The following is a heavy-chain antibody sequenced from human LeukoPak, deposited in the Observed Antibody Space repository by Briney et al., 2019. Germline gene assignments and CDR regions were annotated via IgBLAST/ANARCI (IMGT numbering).Heavy chain of an antibody. D-gene: IGHD3/OR15-3a*01. CDR3: ARLGLGTKRGNSRSYGMDV. Sequence: PSETLSLTCSVSGGSITNYYWNWIRQPAGTGLEWIGRIYITGSTNYNPSLKSRVTMSVDTSKNQFFLKLASVTAADTAVYYCARLGLGTKRGNSRSYGMDVWGQGTTVTVSS. J-gene: IGHJ6*02. CDR1: GGSITNYY. CDR2: IYITGST. V-gene: IGHV4-4*07.